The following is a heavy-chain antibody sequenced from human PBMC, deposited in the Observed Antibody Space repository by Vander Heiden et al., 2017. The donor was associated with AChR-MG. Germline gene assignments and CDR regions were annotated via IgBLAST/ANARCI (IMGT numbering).Heavy chain of an antibody. CDR1: GFTFRSYS. CDR2: ISSSSSTI. J-gene: IGHJ6*02. V-gene: IGHV3-48*02. CDR3: ARHEEYYDFWSGPRDYGMDV. D-gene: IGHD3-3*01. Sequence: EVQLVESGGGLVQPGGSLRLSCAASGFTFRSYSMNWVRQAPGKGLEWVSYISSSSSTIYYADSVKGRFTISRDNAKNSLYLQMNSLRDEDTAVYYCARHEEYYDFWSGPRDYGMDVWGQGTTVTVSS.